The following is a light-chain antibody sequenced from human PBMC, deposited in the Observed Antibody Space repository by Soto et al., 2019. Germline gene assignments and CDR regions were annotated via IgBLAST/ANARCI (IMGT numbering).Light chain of an antibody. CDR1: SSDVGGYNY. J-gene: IGLJ1*01. CDR2: DVS. CDR3: SSYTSSSTLEV. V-gene: IGLV2-14*01. Sequence: QSVLTQPASVSGSPGQSITLSCTGTSSDVGGYNYVPWYQQHPGKAPKLMIYDVSNRPSGVSNRFSGSKSGNTASLTISGLQAEDEADYYCSSYTSSSTLEVFGTGTKVTVL.